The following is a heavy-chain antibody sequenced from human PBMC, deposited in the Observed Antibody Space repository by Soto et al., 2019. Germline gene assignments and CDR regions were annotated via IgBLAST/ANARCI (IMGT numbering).Heavy chain of an antibody. J-gene: IGHJ4*01. Sequence: PGGSLRLSCAASGFTFDNYGMSWVRQAPGKGLEWASGINWNGGSTDSADSVKGRFTISRDNAKNSLYLQMNSLRADDTAFYHCARGGSEGSSCYAADSYFDFWGQGTLVTVSS. V-gene: IGHV3-20*01. CDR2: INWNGGST. CDR3: ARGGSEGSSCYAADSYFDF. CDR1: GFTFDNYG. D-gene: IGHD6-13*01.